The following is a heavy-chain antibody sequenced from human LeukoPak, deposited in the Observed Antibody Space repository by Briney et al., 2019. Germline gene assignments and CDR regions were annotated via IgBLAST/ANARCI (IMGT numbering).Heavy chain of an antibody. Sequence: SETLSLTCTVFGGSISSYYWSWIRQPPGKGLEWIGYIYYSGSTDFNPSLKSRVTISVDTSKSQLSKKLSSVTAADTAVYYCARAAYSSSWYYFDYWGQGTLVTVSS. CDR1: GGSISSYY. CDR2: IYYSGST. CDR3: ARAAYSSSWYYFDY. J-gene: IGHJ4*02. D-gene: IGHD6-13*01. V-gene: IGHV4-59*08.